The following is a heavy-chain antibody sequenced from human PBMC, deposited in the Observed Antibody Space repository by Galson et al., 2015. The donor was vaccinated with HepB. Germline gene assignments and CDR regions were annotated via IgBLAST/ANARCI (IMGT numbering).Heavy chain of an antibody. CDR1: GFTFSRFW. Sequence: SLRLSCAASGFTFSRFWMSWVRQASGKGLEWVANINQDGSEKYYVDSVKGRFTISRDNAKNLLYLQVNSLRAEDTAVYYCAREGAGDTDFDYWGQGTLDTVSS. CDR2: INQDGSEK. J-gene: IGHJ4*02. D-gene: IGHD3-16*01. CDR3: AREGAGDTDFDY. V-gene: IGHV3-7*01.